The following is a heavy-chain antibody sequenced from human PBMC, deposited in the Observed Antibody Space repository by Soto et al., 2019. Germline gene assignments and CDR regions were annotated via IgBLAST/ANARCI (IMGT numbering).Heavy chain of an antibody. J-gene: IGHJ3*02. V-gene: IGHV3-33*08. CDR2: ISDDGSNK. D-gene: IGHD3-3*01. CDR3: ARWNDFWSGPPTPQPAFDI. CDR1: GFTFSNYA. Sequence: GSLRLSCAASGFTFSNYAISWVRQAPGKGLEWVAIISDDGSNKYYADSVKGRFTISRDNSKNTLYLQMNSLRAEDTAVYYCARWNDFWSGPPTPQPAFDIWGQGTMVTVSS.